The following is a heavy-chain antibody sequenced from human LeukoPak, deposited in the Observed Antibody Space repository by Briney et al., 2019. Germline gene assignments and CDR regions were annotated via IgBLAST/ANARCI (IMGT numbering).Heavy chain of an antibody. J-gene: IGHJ4*02. D-gene: IGHD1-14*01. CDR1: GFTVSSNY. V-gene: IGHV3-49*04. CDR3: TRDGATGFDY. CDR2: IRSKAYGGTT. Sequence: PGGSLRLSCAASGFTVSSNYMSWVRQAPGKGLEWVGFIRSKAYGGTTEYAASVKGRFTISRDDSKNIAYLQMNSLKTEDTAVYYCTRDGATGFDYWGQGTLVTVSS.